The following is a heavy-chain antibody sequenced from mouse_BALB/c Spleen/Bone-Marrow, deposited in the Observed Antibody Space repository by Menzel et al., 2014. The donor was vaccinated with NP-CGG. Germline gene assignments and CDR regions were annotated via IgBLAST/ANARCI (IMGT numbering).Heavy chain of an antibody. CDR1: GYTFTSYY. CDR2: INPGSGGT. CDR3: TRGYYGSSYDY. Sequence: VQLQESGAELVKPGASVKLSCKASGYTFTSYYMYWVKQRPGQGLEWIGEINPGSGGTNYNEKFKGKATLTADKSSSTAYMQLSSPTSEDSAVYYCTRGYYGSSYDYWGQGTTLTVSS. D-gene: IGHD1-1*01. J-gene: IGHJ2*01. V-gene: IGHV1S81*02.